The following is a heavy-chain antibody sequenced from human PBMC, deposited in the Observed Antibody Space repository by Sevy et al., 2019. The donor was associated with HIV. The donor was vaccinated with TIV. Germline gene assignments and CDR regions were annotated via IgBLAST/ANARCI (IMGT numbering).Heavy chain of an antibody. CDR1: GFTFSSYG. J-gene: IGHJ1*01. Sequence: GGSLRLSCAASGFTFSSYGMHWVRQAPGKGLEWVAVISYDGSNKYYADSVKGRFTITRDNSKNTLYLQMNSLRAEDTAVYYCAKDPLEYCGGDCYSAHFQHWGQGTLVTVSS. CDR3: AKDPLEYCGGDCYSAHFQH. D-gene: IGHD2-21*01. CDR2: ISYDGSNK. V-gene: IGHV3-30*18.